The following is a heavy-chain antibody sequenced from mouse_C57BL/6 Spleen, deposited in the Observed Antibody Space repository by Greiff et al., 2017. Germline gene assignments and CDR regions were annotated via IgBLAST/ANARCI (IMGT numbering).Heavy chain of an antibody. J-gene: IGHJ4*01. CDR3: ASECRTTDNPDAMDY. D-gene: IGHD1-1*01. CDR2: INPYNGGT. CDR1: GYTFTDYY. V-gene: IGHV1-19*01. Sequence: VQLQQSGPVLVKPGASVQMSCKASGYTFTDYYMNWVKQSHGKSLEWIGVINPYNGGTSYNQKFKGKATLTVDKSSSTAYMELNSLTSADSAVYYGASECRTTDNPDAMDYWGQGTSVTVSS.